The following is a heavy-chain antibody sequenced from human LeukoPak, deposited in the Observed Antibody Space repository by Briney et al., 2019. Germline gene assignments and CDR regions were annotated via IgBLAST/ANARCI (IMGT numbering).Heavy chain of an antibody. CDR2: IYYSGST. D-gene: IGHD3-9*01. V-gene: IGHV4-39*01. J-gene: IGHJ4*02. CDR3: ACPYYDILTGYYREVDY. CDR1: GGSISSSSYY. Sequence: PSETLSLTCTVSGGSISSSSYYWGWIRQPPGKGLEWIGSIYYSGSTYYNPSLKSRVTISVDTSKNQFSLKLSSVTAADTAVYYCACPYYDILTGYYREVDYWGQGTLVTVSS.